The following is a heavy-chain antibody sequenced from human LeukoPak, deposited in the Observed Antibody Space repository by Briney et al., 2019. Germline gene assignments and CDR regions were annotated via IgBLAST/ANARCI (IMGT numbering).Heavy chain of an antibody. Sequence: PGGSLRLSCAASGFIFDNYAMHWVRQAPGKGPEWLSLIRGDANTRYYADSVKGRFTISRDNAKNSLYLQMNSLRAEDTAVYYCARSSDDGIVVVVAAGIEAFDIWGQGTMVTVSS. CDR3: ARSSDDGIVVVVAAGIEAFDI. D-gene: IGHD2-15*01. V-gene: IGHV3-43*02. CDR1: GFIFDNYA. CDR2: IRGDANTR. J-gene: IGHJ3*02.